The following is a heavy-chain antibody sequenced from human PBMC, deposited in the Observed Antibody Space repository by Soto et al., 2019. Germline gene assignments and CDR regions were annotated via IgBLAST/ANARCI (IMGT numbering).Heavy chain of an antibody. D-gene: IGHD4-17*01. CDR1: GSTFPSYD. CDR3: ARSAGETTSYGMDV. CDR2: MNPNSGNT. J-gene: IGHJ6*02. Sequence: ASVKVSCKASGSTFPSYDINWVRQATGQGLEWMGWMNPNSGNTGYAQKFQGRVTMTRNTFISTAYMELSSLRSEDTAVYFCARSAGETTSYGMDVWGQGTTVTVSS. V-gene: IGHV1-8*01.